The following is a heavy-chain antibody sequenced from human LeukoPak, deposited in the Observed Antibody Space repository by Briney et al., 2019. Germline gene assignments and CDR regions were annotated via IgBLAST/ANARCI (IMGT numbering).Heavy chain of an antibody. J-gene: IGHJ4*02. V-gene: IGHV4-59*01. D-gene: IGHD3-3*01. Sequence: SETLSLTCTVSDGSITNYDWSWVRQPPGKGLEFIGHVHYSGTTNYNPSLRSRVTISIDTSKKHFFLKLKSVTAADTAVYYCAKERKRGSTIFGVVPFDYWGQGTLVTVSS. CDR1: DGSITNYD. CDR2: VHYSGTT. CDR3: AKERKRGSTIFGVVPFDY.